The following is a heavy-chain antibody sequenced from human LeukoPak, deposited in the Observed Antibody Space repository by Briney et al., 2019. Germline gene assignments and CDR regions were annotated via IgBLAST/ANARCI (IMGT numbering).Heavy chain of an antibody. Sequence: ASVKVSCTASGYTFTSYYMHWVGQTPGEGLESMRIINACGGSTSYAQKFQGRVTMTRDMSTSTVYMELSSLRSEDTAVYYCARVAAEVVGVPGAIGFGWLRRDYYYMDVWGKGTTVTVSS. V-gene: IGHV1-46*01. J-gene: IGHJ6*03. D-gene: IGHD2-2*02. CDR3: ARVAAEVVGVPGAIGFGWLRRDYYYMDV. CDR1: GYTFTSYY. CDR2: INACGGST.